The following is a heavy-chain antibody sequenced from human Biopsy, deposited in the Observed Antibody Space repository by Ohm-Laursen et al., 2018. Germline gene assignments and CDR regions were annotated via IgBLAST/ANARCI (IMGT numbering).Heavy chain of an antibody. Sequence: ASVKASCKASRYSFTSYYMHWVRQAPGQGLEWMGMINPSGSTTSYPQIFQGRVTMTRDTSKSTVYMELSSLRSADTAVYFCARNTGWYGDLYYFDYWGQGTLVTVSS. J-gene: IGHJ4*02. V-gene: IGHV1-46*01. CDR1: RYSFTSYY. CDR2: INPSGSTT. D-gene: IGHD6-19*01. CDR3: ARNTGWYGDLYYFDY.